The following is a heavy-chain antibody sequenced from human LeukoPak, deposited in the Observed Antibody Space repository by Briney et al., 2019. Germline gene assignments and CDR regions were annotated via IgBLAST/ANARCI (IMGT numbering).Heavy chain of an antibody. CDR1: GGSLSSYY. CDR2: IYYSGST. J-gene: IGHJ3*02. CDR3: ASAFLVGGAFDI. D-gene: IGHD3-10*01. V-gene: IGHV4-59*01. Sequence: PSETLSLTCTVSGGSLSSYYWSWIRQPPGKGLEWIGYIYYSGSTNYNPSLKSRVTISVDTSKNQFSLKLSSVTAADTAVYYCASAFLVGGAFDIWGQGTMVTVSS.